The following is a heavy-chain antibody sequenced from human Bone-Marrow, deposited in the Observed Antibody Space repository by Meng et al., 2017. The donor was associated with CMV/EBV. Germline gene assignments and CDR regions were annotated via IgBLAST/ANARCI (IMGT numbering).Heavy chain of an antibody. J-gene: IGHJ6*02. Sequence: ASVKVSCKASGYTFTGYYMHWVRQAPGQGLEWMGWINPNSGGTNYAQKFQGRVTTTRDTSISTAYMELSRLRSDDTAVYYCARGVGGRNGQVGWLPSHPGYGMDVWGQGTTVTVSS. CDR3: ARGVGGRNGQVGWLPSHPGYGMDV. CDR1: GYTFTGYY. V-gene: IGHV1-2*02. CDR2: INPNSGGT. D-gene: IGHD3-3*01.